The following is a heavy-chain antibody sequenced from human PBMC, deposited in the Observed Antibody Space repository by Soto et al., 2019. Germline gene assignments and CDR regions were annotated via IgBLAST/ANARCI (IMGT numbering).Heavy chain of an antibody. CDR1: GFTFSTYA. CDR2: ISGSGGSI. CDR3: VKGYWKGDV. J-gene: IGHJ6*02. V-gene: IGHV3-23*01. Sequence: EVQLLESGGGLVQPGGSLRLSCADSGFTFSTYAMNWVRQAPGNGLEWVSAISGSGGSIHYADSVKGRFTISRDNSKATLYLQMNSLRGEDTAVYHCVKGYWKGDVWGQGTTVTVSS. D-gene: IGHD1-1*01.